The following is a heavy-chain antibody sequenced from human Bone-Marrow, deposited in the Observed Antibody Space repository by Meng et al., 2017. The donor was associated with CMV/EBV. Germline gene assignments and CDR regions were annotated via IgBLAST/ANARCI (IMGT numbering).Heavy chain of an antibody. CDR2: ISSSYI. CDR3: ASGFPGTGY. CDR1: GFTFTDYT. V-gene: IGHV3-69-1*02. J-gene: IGHJ4*02. Sequence: ESLKISCAASGFTFTDYTMNWVRQAPGKGLEWVSSISSSYIYYADSVKGRFTISTDNAKNSLYLQMTRLRAEDTAVYYCASGFPGTGYWGQGTLVTVSS. D-gene: IGHD3/OR15-3a*01.